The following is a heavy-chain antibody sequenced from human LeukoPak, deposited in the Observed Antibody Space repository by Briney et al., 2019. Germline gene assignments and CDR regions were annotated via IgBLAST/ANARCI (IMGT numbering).Heavy chain of an antibody. CDR1: GGSISSYY. Sequence: PSETLSLTCTVSGGSISSYYWSWIRQPPGKGLEWIGYIYYSGGTNYNPSLKSRVTISVDTSKNQFSLKLSSVTAADTAVYYCARWGSGIAAVWGQGTLVTVSS. CDR2: IYYSGGT. D-gene: IGHD6-13*01. CDR3: ARWGSGIAAV. J-gene: IGHJ4*02. V-gene: IGHV4-59*01.